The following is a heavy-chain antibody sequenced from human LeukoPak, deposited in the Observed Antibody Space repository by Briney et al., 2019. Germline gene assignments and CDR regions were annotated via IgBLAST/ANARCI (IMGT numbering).Heavy chain of an antibody. CDR1: GGSISSSSYY. J-gene: IGHJ4*02. CDR3: ARRGYDSSGYYYAY. CDR2: IYYSGST. Sequence: SETLSLTCIVSGGSISSSSYYWGWIRQPPGKGLEWIGSIYYSGSTYYNPSLKSRVTISVDTSKNQFSLKLSSVTAADTAVYYCARRGYDSSGYYYAYWGQGTPVTVSS. V-gene: IGHV4-39*01. D-gene: IGHD3-22*01.